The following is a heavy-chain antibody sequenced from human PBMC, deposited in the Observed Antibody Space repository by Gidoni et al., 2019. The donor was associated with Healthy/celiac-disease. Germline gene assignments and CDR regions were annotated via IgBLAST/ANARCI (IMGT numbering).Heavy chain of an antibody. CDR3: ARAYYDSSGYTGHDAFDI. D-gene: IGHD3-22*01. Sequence: EVQLVESGGGLVQPGGSLRLSCAASGFTASSTYMSWVRQAPGKGLEWVSVIYSGGSTYYADSVKGRFTISRDNSKNTLYLQMNSLRAEDTAVYYCARAYYDSSGYTGHDAFDIWGQGTMVTVSS. CDR1: GFTASSTY. J-gene: IGHJ3*02. V-gene: IGHV3-66*01. CDR2: IYSGGST.